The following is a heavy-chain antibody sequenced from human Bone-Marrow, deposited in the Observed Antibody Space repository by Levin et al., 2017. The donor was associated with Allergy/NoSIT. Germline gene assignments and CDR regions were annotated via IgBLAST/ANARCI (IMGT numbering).Heavy chain of an antibody. D-gene: IGHD3-16*02. V-gene: IGHV3-7*01. J-gene: IGHJ6*02. CDR3: ARGRYTTSGRSTYRGVDV. CDR2: VRPEGSEK. Sequence: PGGSLRLSCAASEFTFSSYWMNWVRQAPGKGLEWVANVRPEGSEKYYVDSVKGRFTISRDNTNNSLYLQMNSLRVEDTAVYYCARGRYTTSGRSTYRGVDVWGQGTTVTVSS. CDR1: EFTFSSYW.